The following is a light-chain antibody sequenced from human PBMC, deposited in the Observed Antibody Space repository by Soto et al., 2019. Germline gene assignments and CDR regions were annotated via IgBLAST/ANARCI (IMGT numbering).Light chain of an antibody. CDR2: AAS. CDR1: QSVSSSY. Sequence: EIVLTQSPGTLSLSPGQRATLSCRASQSVSSSYFAWYQQKPGQAPRLLIYAASSRATGIPDRFSGSGSGTDFTLTISRLEPEDFAVYYCQQYGNSPQTFGQGTKVEI. V-gene: IGKV3-20*01. J-gene: IGKJ1*01. CDR3: QQYGNSPQT.